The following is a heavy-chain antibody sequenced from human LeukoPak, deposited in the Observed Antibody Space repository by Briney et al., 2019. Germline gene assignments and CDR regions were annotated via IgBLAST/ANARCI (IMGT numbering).Heavy chain of an antibody. J-gene: IGHJ5*01. CDR2: INHSGST. V-gene: IGHV4-34*01. CDR3: ARGPYYDFWSGYWVYWFDS. CDR1: GGSFSGYY. D-gene: IGHD3-3*01. Sequence: PSETLSLTCAVYGGSFSGYYWSWIRQPPGKGLEWIGEINHSGSTNYNPSLKSRVTISVDTSKNQFSLKLSSVTAADTAVYYCARGPYYDFWSGYWVYWFDSWGQGTLVTVSS.